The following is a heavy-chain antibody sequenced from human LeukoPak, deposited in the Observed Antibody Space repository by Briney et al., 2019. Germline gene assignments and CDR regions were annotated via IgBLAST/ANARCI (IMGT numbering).Heavy chain of an antibody. V-gene: IGHV3-23*01. CDR1: GFTFSTSG. CDR3: AKSFGPVIAAAGTGAD. CDR2: ISGSGTST. J-gene: IGHJ4*02. D-gene: IGHD6-13*01. Sequence: PGGSLRLSCAASGFTFSTSGMSWVRQAPGKGLEWVSVISGSGTSTDYADSVKGRFTISRDNSKNTLYLQMNSLRAEDTAVYYCAKSFGPVIAAAGTGADWGQGTLVTVSS.